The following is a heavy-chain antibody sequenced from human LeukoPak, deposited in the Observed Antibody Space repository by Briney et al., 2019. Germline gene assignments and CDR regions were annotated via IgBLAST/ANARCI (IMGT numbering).Heavy chain of an antibody. V-gene: IGHV4-39*07. CDR1: GGSISSSSHY. CDR2: ISNSGST. CDR3: ATTTIRLGY. D-gene: IGHD1-26*01. J-gene: IGHJ4*02. Sequence: SQTLSLTCTVSGGSISSSSHYWGWIRQPPGKGLEWIGSISNSGSTYYNPSLKSRVTISVDTSNNQFSLKLSSVTAADTAVYYCATTTIRLGYWGQGTLVTVSS.